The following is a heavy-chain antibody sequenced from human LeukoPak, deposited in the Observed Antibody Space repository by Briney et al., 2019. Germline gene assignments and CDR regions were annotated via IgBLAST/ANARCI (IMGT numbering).Heavy chain of an antibody. CDR1: GGSISSSNW. J-gene: IGHJ4*02. D-gene: IGHD2-2*02. CDR3: ARGYCSSTSCYKGYFDY. CDR2: IYHSGST. V-gene: IGHV4-4*02. Sequence: PSGTLSLTCAVSGGSISSSNWWSWVRQPPGKGLEWIGEIYHSGSTNYNPSLKSRVTISVDTSKNQFSLKLSSVTAADTAVYYCARGYCSSTSCYKGYFDYWGQGTLVTVSS.